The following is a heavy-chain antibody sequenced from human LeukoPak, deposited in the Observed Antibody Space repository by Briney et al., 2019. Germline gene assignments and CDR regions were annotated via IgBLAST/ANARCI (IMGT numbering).Heavy chain of an antibody. D-gene: IGHD1-26*01. Sequence: GRSLRPSCGASGFTFDTYNMHWVRQAPGKGLEWVAMIIYDGDSESYADTVKGRFTISRDNSKNLLYLHMNSLRDEDTAIYYCARDLSGSFSIDYWGQGTLVTVSS. CDR3: ARDLSGSFSIDY. CDR2: IIYDGDSE. J-gene: IGHJ4*02. CDR1: GFTFDTYN. V-gene: IGHV3-30*04.